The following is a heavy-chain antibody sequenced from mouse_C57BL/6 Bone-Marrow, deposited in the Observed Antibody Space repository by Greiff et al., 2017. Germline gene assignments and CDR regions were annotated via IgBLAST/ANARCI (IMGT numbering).Heavy chain of an antibody. D-gene: IGHD2-4*01. J-gene: IGHJ2*01. CDR3: ARDHYDYDALLDY. Sequence: EVKLQESGPGLVKPSQTVFLTCTVTGISITTGNYRWSWIRQFPGNKLEWIGYIYYSGTITYNPSLTSRTTITRDTPKNQFFLEMNSLTAEDTATYYCARDHYDYDALLDYWGQGTTLTVSS. CDR1: GISITTGNYR. CDR2: IYYSGTI. V-gene: IGHV3-5*01.